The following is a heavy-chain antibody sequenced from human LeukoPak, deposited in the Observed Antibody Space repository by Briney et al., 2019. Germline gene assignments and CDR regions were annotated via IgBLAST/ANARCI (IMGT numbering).Heavy chain of an antibody. V-gene: IGHV3-53*01. CDR1: GFTFSNNY. J-gene: IGHJ4*02. Sequence: GGSLRLSCAASGFTFSNNYMSWVRQTPGKGLEWVSVIYVGGSAYYADSVKGRFTISGDSSKNTLYLQMNSLRAEDTAVYYCARLKIDGTHFDYWGQGTLVTVSS. D-gene: IGHD3-9*01. CDR2: IYVGGSA. CDR3: ARLKIDGTHFDY.